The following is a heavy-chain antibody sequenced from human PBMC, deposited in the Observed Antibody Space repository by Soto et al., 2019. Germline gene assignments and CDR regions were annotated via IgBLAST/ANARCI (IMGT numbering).Heavy chain of an antibody. CDR2: AYHSGST. V-gene: IGHV4-4*02. CDR1: GGFTSTNNW. Sequence: QLQLQESGPGLVRPSGTLSLTCAVSGGFTSTNNWWSWVRQPPGKGLEWIGDAYHSGSTEYNPSLKSRVSISVDKSKNQIALKLTSATAADTAVDYWARSPPSSYYGGSGTFDYWGQGTRVTVSS. CDR3: ARSPPSSYYGGSGTFDY. J-gene: IGHJ4*02. D-gene: IGHD3-10*01.